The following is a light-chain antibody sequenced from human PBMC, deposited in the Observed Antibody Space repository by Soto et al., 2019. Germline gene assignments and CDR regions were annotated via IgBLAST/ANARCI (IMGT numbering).Light chain of an antibody. CDR1: QDISKY. CDR2: DAS. V-gene: IGKV1-33*01. J-gene: IGKJ3*01. Sequence: DIQMTQSPSSLSASVGDRVTITCQTSQDISKYLDWYQQKPGKAPKLLIYDASNLKTGVPSRFSGSGSGTDFTFTISSLQAEDIATYYCQQYDNLPRTFGPGTKVDIK. CDR3: QQYDNLPRT.